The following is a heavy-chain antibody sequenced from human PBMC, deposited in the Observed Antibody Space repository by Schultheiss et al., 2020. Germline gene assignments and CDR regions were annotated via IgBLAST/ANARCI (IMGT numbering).Heavy chain of an antibody. CDR1: GGTISSTSYY. CDR2: IYYSGST. Sequence: SQTLSLTCTVSGGTISSTSYYWGWIRQPPGKGLEWIGSIYYSGSTYYSPSLKSRVTISVDTSKNQFSLELSSVIATDTAVYYCARQDGHGYFAYWGQGTLVTVSS. V-gene: IGHV4-39*01. J-gene: IGHJ4*02. CDR3: ARQDGHGYFAY. D-gene: IGHD4-17*01.